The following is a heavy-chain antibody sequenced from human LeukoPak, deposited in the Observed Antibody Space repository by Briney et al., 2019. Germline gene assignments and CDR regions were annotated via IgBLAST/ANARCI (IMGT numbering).Heavy chain of an antibody. CDR1: TFTLSTYA. CDR2: ISGSKTNT. Sequence: GGSLRLSCAASTFTLSTYAMSWVRQAPGKGLEWVSGISGSKTNTYYADSVKGRFTISRDNSKNTLYLQMNSLRAEDTAVYYCAKGPESVLRYFDWLLGGLDYWGQGTLVTVSS. V-gene: IGHV3-23*01. CDR3: AKGPESVLRYFDWLLGGLDY. D-gene: IGHD3-9*01. J-gene: IGHJ4*02.